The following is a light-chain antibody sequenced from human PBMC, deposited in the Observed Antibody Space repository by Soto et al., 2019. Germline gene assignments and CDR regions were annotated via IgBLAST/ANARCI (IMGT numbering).Light chain of an antibody. CDR2: KAS. V-gene: IGKV1-5*03. CDR1: QSISSW. CDR3: QQYNSYSPT. Sequence: DIQMTQSPSTLSASVGARVPITCRAGQSISSWLAWYQQKPGKAPKLLIYKASSLESGVPSRFSGSGSGTEFTLTISSLQPDDFATYYCQQYNSYSPTFGQGTKVDIK. J-gene: IGKJ1*01.